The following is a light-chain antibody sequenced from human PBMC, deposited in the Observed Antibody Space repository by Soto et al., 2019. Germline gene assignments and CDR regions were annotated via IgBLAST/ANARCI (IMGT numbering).Light chain of an antibody. CDR3: CSYADKYTYV. J-gene: IGLJ1*01. V-gene: IGLV2-14*01. CDR1: ISDFVVYNY. Sequence: QSVLTQPASVSGSPGQSITISCTGTISDFVVYNYVSWYQQHPGKAPKLMIYGVSNRPSGVSNRFSGSKSGSTASLTISGLQADDEADYYCCSYADKYTYVFGTGTKVTVL. CDR2: GVS.